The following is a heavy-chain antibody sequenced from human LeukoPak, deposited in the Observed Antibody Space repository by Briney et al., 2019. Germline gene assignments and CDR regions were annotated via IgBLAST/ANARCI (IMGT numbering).Heavy chain of an antibody. CDR2: IHTSGST. D-gene: IGHD3-3*01. CDR1: GASINSGTYY. Sequence: SETLSLTCTVSGASINSGTYYWSWIRQPAGKGLEWIGRIHTSGSTNYSPSLKSRVTMSLDTSTNQFSLKLNSVTAADMAVYYCARGNLYYDFWSGYSDAFDIWGQGTMVTVSS. J-gene: IGHJ3*02. CDR3: ARGNLYYDFWSGYSDAFDI. V-gene: IGHV4-61*02.